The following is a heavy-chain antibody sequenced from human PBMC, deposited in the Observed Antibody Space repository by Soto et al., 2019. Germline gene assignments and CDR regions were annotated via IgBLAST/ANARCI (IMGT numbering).Heavy chain of an antibody. CDR2: IYYSGST. D-gene: IGHD3-16*01. CDR1: GGSISSGGYY. V-gene: IGHV4-31*03. Sequence: QVQLQESGPGLVKPSQTLSLTCTVSGGSISSGGYYWSWIRQHPGKGLEWIGDIYYSGSTYYNPSLXRXXTISVDPSKNQFSLKLSSVTAADTAVYYCARDWGRDGCFDYWGQGTLVTVSS. CDR3: ARDWGRDGCFDY. J-gene: IGHJ4*02.